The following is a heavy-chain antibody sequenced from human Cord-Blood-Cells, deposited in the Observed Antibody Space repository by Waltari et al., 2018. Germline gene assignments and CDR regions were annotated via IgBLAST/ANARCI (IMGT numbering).Heavy chain of an antibody. CDR3: ARGGDYSNAFDI. D-gene: IGHD4-4*01. CDR1: GFTFSSYW. J-gene: IGHJ3*02. V-gene: IGHV3-74*01. CDR2: INSDGSST. Sequence: EVQLVESGGGLVQHGGSLRLSCAASGFTFSSYWMHWVRQGPGKGLVWVTRINSDGSSTSYADSVKGRVTISRDNAKNTLYLQMNSLRAEDTAVYYCARGGDYSNAFDIWGQGTMVTVSS.